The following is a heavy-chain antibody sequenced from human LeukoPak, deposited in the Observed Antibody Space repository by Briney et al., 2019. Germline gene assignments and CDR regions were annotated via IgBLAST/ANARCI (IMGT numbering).Heavy chain of an antibody. Sequence: SETLSLTCTVSGGSISSYYWSWIRQPPGMGLEWIGSIYHSGSTYYNPSLKSRVTISVDTSKNQFSLKLSSVTAADTAVYYCARDQATRGDYYGSGSPAFFDYWGQGSLVTVSS. J-gene: IGHJ4*02. CDR3: ARDQATRGDYYGSGSPAFFDY. V-gene: IGHV4-38-2*02. CDR2: IYHSGST. CDR1: GGSISSYY. D-gene: IGHD3-10*01.